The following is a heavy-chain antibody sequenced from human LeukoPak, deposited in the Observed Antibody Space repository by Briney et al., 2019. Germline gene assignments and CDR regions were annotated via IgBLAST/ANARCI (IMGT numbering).Heavy chain of an antibody. CDR2: INAYNGNT. J-gene: IGHJ4*02. CDR3: AREIYGRFDY. V-gene: IGHV1-18*01. D-gene: IGHD4-17*01. CDR1: GYTFTSFG. Sequence: GASVKVSCKASGYTFTSFGISWVRQAPGQGLECMGWINAYNGNTKYALKVQGRVTMTTDTSTSTAYVELRSLRSDDTAIYYCAREIYGRFDYWGQGTLVTVSS.